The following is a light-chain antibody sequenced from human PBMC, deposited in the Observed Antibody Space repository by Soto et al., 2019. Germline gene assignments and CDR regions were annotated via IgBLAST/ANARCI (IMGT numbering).Light chain of an antibody. V-gene: IGLV3-1*01. CDR2: QDS. Sequence: SYELTQPPSVSVSPGQTASITCSGDKLGDKYACWYQQKPGQSPVLVIYQDSKRPSGIPERFSGSNSANSATLTISGTHAMDEADYYCQACDSSTGVFGGGTKLTVL. J-gene: IGLJ2*01. CDR3: QACDSSTGV. CDR1: KLGDKY.